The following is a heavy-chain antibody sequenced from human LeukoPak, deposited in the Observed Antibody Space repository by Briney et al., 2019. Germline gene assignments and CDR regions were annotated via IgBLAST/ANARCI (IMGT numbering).Heavy chain of an antibody. CDR3: AKTKPQPGNWNDILGAFDI. CDR1: GFTFSSYG. D-gene: IGHD1-20*01. CDR2: ISYDGSNK. V-gene: IGHV3-30*18. J-gene: IGHJ3*02. Sequence: PGGSLRLSCAASGFTFSSYGMHWVRQAPGKGLEWVAVISYDGSNKYYADSVKGRFTISRDNSKNTLYLQMNSLRAEDTAVYYCAKTKPQPGNWNDILGAFDIWGQGTMVTVSS.